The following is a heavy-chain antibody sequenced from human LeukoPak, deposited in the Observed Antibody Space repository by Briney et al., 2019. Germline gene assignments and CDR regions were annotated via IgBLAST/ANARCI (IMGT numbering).Heavy chain of an antibody. J-gene: IGHJ4*02. CDR3: TKVRSGSSNWALQLFDY. D-gene: IGHD4-11*01. CDR1: GFTFTNEA. CDR2: ISPGGGTT. Sequence: GGSLRLSCAVSGFTFTNEAMGWVRQLRGGGLEWVSTISPGGGTTYYAESMKGRFTISRDNSKSTLYLEMNSLRVEDTAVYYCTKVRSGSSNWALQLFDYWGQGALVTVSS. V-gene: IGHV3-23*01.